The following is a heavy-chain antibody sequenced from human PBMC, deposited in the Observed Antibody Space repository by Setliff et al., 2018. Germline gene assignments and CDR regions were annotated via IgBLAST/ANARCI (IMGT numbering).Heavy chain of an antibody. J-gene: IGHJ4*02. CDR1: GGSIRSGSYY. V-gene: IGHV4-61*09. Sequence: LSLTFTVSGGSIRSGSYYWSWIRQPAGKGLEWIGHIYTSGSTNYNPSLKSRVTISVDTSKNQFSLKLSSVTAADTALYYCTVYNTGSSKDHYWGQGTPVTVS. D-gene: IGHD2-8*02. CDR2: IYTSGST. CDR3: TVYNTGSSKDHY.